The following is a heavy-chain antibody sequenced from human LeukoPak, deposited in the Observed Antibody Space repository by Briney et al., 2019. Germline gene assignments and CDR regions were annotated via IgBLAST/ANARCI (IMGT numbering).Heavy chain of an antibody. V-gene: IGHV1-2*02. CDR3: ARDPRSSSYDY. CDR2: INPNSGGT. J-gene: IGHJ4*02. CDR1: GYTFTSYA. D-gene: IGHD6-13*01. Sequence: ASVKVSCKASGYTFTSYAMHWVRQAPGQRLEWMGWINPNSGGTNYAQKFQGRVTMTRDTSISTAYMELSRLRSDDTAVYYCARDPRSSSYDYWGQGTLVTVSS.